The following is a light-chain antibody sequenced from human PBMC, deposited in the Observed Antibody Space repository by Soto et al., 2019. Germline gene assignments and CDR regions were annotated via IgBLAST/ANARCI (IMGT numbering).Light chain of an antibody. V-gene: IGLV2-8*01. J-gene: IGLJ3*02. CDR3: SSYVGNNNLV. CDR1: FNDVGGYNY. Sequence: QSALTQPPSASGSPGQSVTISCTGTFNDVGGYNYVPWYQQHPGKAPKVIIYEVYKRPSGVPDRFSGSKSGKTASLTVSGLQADDEADYYCSSYVGNNNLVFGGGTKLTVL. CDR2: EVY.